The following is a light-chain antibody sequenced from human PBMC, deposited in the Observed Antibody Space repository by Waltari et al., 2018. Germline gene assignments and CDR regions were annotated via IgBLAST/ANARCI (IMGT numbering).Light chain of an antibody. J-gene: IGKJ4*01. CDR3: QHYSASSFT. Sequence: EIQMTQSPSTLSASVGDRVTITCRVSENIDNWLAWYQQRPGEAPNLLIFYASTLEKGVPSRFSGSGSGTEFTLTISSLQPDDFATYYCQHYSASSFTFGGGTKLEIK. CDR1: ENIDNW. CDR2: YAS. V-gene: IGKV1-5*01.